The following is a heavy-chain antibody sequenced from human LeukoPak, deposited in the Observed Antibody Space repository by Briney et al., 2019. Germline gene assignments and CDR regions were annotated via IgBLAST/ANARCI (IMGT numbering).Heavy chain of an antibody. CDR3: ARGLPNYYGMDV. CDR2: ISGSGGST. J-gene: IGHJ6*02. CDR1: GFTVSSNY. Sequence: GGSLRLSCAASGFTVSSNYMSWVRQAPGKGLEWVSAISGSGGSTYYADSVKGRFTISRDNSKNTVYLQMNSLRTEDTAVYYCARGLPNYYGMDVWGQGTTVTVSS. V-gene: IGHV3-23*01.